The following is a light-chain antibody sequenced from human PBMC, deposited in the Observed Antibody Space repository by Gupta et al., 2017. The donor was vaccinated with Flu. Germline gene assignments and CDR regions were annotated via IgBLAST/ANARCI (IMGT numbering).Light chain of an antibody. V-gene: IGLV8-61*01. J-gene: IGLJ3*02. CDR2: GTN. CDR1: SGSVSTNYY. CDR3: VQSMGSGIWV. Sequence: QTAVTQEPSFSVFPGVTVTLTCGLSSGSVSTNYYPSWYQQTPGQAPRTLIYGTNTRSSGVPDRFSGSILGNKAALTITGAQADDDSDYYCVQSMGSGIWVFGGGTKLTVL.